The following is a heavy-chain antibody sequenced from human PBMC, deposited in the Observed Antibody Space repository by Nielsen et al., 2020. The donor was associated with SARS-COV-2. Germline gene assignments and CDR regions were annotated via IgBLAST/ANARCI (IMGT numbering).Heavy chain of an antibody. J-gene: IGHJ6*02. Sequence: VRQAPGKGLEWVAVISYDGSNKYYADSVKGRFTISRDNSKNTLYLQMNSLRAEDTAVYYCAKDGGVYYYYGMDVWGQGTTVTVSS. V-gene: IGHV3-30*18. CDR2: ISYDGSNK. D-gene: IGHD3-3*01. CDR3: AKDGGVYYYYGMDV.